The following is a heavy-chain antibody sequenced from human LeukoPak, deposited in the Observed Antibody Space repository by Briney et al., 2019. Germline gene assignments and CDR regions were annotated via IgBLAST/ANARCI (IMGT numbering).Heavy chain of an antibody. CDR2: ISYDGSNK. J-gene: IGHJ4*02. V-gene: IGHV3-30-3*01. Sequence: GRSLRLSCAASGFTFSSYAMHWVRQAPGKGLEWVAVISYDGSNKYYADSVKGRVTISRDNSKNTLYLQMNSLRAEDTAVYYCARDTLYGNYFDYWGQGTLVTVSS. CDR3: ARDTLYGNYFDY. D-gene: IGHD3-10*01. CDR1: GFTFSSYA.